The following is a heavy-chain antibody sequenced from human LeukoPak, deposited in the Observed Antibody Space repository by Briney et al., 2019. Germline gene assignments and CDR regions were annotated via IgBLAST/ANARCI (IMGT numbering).Heavy chain of an antibody. CDR2: IYPDDSDT. CDR3: ARSPWNSYDY. CDR1: GYRFNAYW. J-gene: IGHJ4*02. D-gene: IGHD1-7*01. Sequence: GESLKISCKGSGYRFNAYWIAWVCQMPGIGLEWMGIIYPDDSDTRYSPSFQGQVTISADKSISTAYLQWSSLKASDTAMYYCARSPWNSYDYWGQGTLVTVSS. V-gene: IGHV5-51*01.